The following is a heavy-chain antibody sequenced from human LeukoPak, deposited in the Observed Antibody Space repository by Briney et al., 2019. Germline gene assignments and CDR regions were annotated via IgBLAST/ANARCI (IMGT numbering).Heavy chain of an antibody. D-gene: IGHD3-3*01. CDR1: GFTFSSYE. Sequence: PGGSLRLSCAASGFTFSSYEMNWVRQAPGKGLEWVSYISSSGSTVYYADSVKGRFTISRDNAQNSLDLQMNSLRAEDTAVYYCAKTLILTIFGDPPDYWGQGTLVTVSS. CDR2: ISSSGSTV. CDR3: AKTLILTIFGDPPDY. V-gene: IGHV3-48*03. J-gene: IGHJ4*02.